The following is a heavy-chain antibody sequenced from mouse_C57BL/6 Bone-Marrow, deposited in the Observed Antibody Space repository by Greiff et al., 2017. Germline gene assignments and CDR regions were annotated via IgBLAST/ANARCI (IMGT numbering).Heavy chain of an antibody. J-gene: IGHJ2*01. CDR2: LSPGSGST. V-gene: IGHV1-55*01. CDR3: ARETGVDY. Sequence: VQLQQPGAELVKPGASVKMSCKASGYTFTSYWITWVKQRPGPGLEWIGVLSPGSGSTNSHEKFKSKATLTGDTSSSTAYMQLSSLTSEDSAVYNGARETGVDYWGQGTTLTVSA. CDR1: GYTFTSYW.